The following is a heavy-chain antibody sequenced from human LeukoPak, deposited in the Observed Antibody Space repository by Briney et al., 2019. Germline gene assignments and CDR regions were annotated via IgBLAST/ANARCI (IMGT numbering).Heavy chain of an antibody. CDR1: GGSISSYY. CDR3: ARTRGYSYGFDY. V-gene: IGHV4-59*01. D-gene: IGHD5-18*01. CDR2: IYYSGST. Sequence: SETLSLTCTVSGGSISSYYWSWIRQPPGKGLERIGYIYYSGSTNYNPSLKSRVTISVDTSKNQFSLKLSSVTAADTAVYYCARTRGYSYGFDYWGQGTLVTVSS. J-gene: IGHJ4*02.